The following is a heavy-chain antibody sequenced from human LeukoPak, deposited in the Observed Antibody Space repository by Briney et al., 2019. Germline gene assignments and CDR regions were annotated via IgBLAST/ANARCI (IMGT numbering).Heavy chain of an antibody. V-gene: IGHV4-59*08. J-gene: IGHJ6*03. CDR3: ARSFRHYYYYMGV. CDR2: IYYSGST. CDR1: GGSISSSY. Sequence: SETLSLTCIVSGGSISSSYWSWIRQPPGKGLEWIGYIYYSGSTNYNPSLQSRVTISVDTSNNQFSLKLSSVTAADTAVYYCARSFRHYYYYMGVWGQGTTVTVSS.